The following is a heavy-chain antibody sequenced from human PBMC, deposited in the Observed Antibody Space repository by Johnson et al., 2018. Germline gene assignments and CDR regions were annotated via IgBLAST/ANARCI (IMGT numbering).Heavy chain of an antibody. J-gene: IGHJ6*03. D-gene: IGHD2-21*02. CDR2: ISGSGDTI. Sequence: VQLVESGGGLVKPGGSLRLSCAASGFPFSDYYLSWNRQAPGKGLEWVSYISGSGDTIYYADSVKGRFTISRDNAKNSLYMQMNCLRAEDTAVYYCGSDWVSAWWWGRLRATDYYYYYYMDVWGKGTTVTVSS. CDR1: GFPFSDYY. CDR3: GSDWVSAWWWGRLRATDYYYYYYMDV. V-gene: IGHV3-11*04.